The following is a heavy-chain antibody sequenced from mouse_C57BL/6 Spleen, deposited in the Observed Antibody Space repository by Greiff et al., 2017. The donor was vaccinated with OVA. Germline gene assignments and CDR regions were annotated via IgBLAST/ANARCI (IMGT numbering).Heavy chain of an antibody. CDR2: INPSSGYT. V-gene: IGHV1-4*01. Sequence: QVQLQQSGAELARPGASVKMSCKASGYTFTSYTMHWVKQRPGQGLEWIGYINPSSGYTKYNQKFNDKATLTADKSSSTAYMQLSSLTSEDSAVYYCARDYGSSIYWYLGVWGTETTVTVSS. CDR3: ARDYGSSIYWYLGV. D-gene: IGHD1-1*01. J-gene: IGHJ1*03. CDR1: GYTFTSYT.